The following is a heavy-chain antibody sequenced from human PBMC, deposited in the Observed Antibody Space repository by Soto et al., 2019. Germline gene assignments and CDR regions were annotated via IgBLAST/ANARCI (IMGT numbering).Heavy chain of an antibody. CDR2: ITSRSDTI. CDR1: GFTFSSYE. D-gene: IGHD3-22*01. V-gene: IGHV3-48*03. J-gene: IGHJ4*02. Sequence: GGSLRLSCAASGFTFSSYEMNWVRQAPGKGLEWVSHITSRSDTIYYADSVKGRFTISRDNAESSLYLQMNSLRAEDTAVYYCARSSGHYRPFDSWGQGTLVTVSS. CDR3: ARSSGHYRPFDS.